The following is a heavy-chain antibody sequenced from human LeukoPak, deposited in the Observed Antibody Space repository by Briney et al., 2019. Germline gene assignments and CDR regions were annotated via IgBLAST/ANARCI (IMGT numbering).Heavy chain of an antibody. J-gene: IGHJ4*02. V-gene: IGHV4-39*01. CDR3: AITYYDFWSGYYYFDY. D-gene: IGHD3-3*01. CDR1: GGSISSSSYY. Sequence: SETLSLTCTVSGGSISSSSYYWGWIRQPPGKGLEWIGSIYYSGSTYYNPSLKSRVTISVDTSKNQFSLKPSSVTAADTAVYYCAITYYDFWSGYYYFDYWGQGTLVTVSS. CDR2: IYYSGST.